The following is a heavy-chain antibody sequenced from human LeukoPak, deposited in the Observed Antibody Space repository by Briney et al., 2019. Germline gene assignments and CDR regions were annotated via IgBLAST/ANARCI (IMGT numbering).Heavy chain of an antibody. V-gene: IGHV3-23*01. CDR1: GFTFSSYA. CDR3: AKRGYSEFYFDY. Sequence: GGSLRLSCAASGFTFSSYAMSWVRQAPGKGLEWVSGINDSGGSTYYADSVKGRSTISRDNSKNTLYLQMNSLRAEDTAIYYCAKRGYSEFYFDYWGQGTLVTVSS. J-gene: IGHJ4*02. CDR2: INDSGGST. D-gene: IGHD5-18*01.